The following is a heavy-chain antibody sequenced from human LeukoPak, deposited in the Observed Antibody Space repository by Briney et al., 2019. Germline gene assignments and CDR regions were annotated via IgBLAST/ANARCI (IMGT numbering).Heavy chain of an antibody. V-gene: IGHV3-48*01. J-gene: IGHJ4*02. CDR1: GFTFSSYS. D-gene: IGHD2-2*01. Sequence: GGSLRLSCAASGFTFSSYSMNWVRQAPGKGLEWVSYISSSSSTIYYADSVKGRFTISRDNAKNSLYLQMNSLRAEDTAVYYCARVQPAAMGYFDYWGQGTLVTVSS. CDR3: ARVQPAAMGYFDY. CDR2: ISSSSSTI.